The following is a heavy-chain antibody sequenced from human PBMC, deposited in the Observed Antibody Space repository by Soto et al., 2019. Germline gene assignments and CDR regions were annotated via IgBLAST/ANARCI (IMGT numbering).Heavy chain of an antibody. CDR1: GGSFSGYY. J-gene: IGHJ5*02. D-gene: IGHD3-10*01. V-gene: IGHV4-34*01. CDR2: INHSGST. Sequence: QVQLQQWGAGLLKPSETLSLTCAVYGGSFSGYYWSWIRQPPGKGLEWIGEINHSGSTNYNPSLKSRVTISVDTSENKFTLKLSSVTAADTAVYYCARAGDYYGSGSAYNWFDPWGQGTLVTVSS. CDR3: ARAGDYYGSGSAYNWFDP.